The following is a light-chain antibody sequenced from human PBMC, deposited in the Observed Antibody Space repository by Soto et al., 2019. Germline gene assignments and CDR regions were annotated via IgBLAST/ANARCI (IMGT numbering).Light chain of an antibody. V-gene: IGKV1-17*01. J-gene: IGKJ1*01. Sequence: DIQMTQSPSSLSASVEDRVIITCRASQSISSHLNWYQQKPGKAPKLLIFAASSLQSGVPSRFSGSGSGTEFTLTISSLQPEDFATYYCLQYNTYPWTFGQGTKVDIK. CDR2: AAS. CDR3: LQYNTYPWT. CDR1: QSISSH.